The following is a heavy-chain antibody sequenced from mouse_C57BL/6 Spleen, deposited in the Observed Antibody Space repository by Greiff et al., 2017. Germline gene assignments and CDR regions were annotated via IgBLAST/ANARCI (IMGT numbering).Heavy chain of an antibody. D-gene: IGHD1-1*01. CDR3: ARHEDYYSYAMDY. Sequence: VQGVESGPGLVAPSQSLSITCTVSGFSLTSYGVHWVRQPPGKGLEWLVVIWSDGSTTYNSALKSRLSISKDNSKSQVFLKMNSLQTDDTAMYYGARHEDYYSYAMDYWGQGTSVTVSS. CDR2: IWSDGST. J-gene: IGHJ4*01. CDR1: GFSLTSYG. V-gene: IGHV2-6-1*01.